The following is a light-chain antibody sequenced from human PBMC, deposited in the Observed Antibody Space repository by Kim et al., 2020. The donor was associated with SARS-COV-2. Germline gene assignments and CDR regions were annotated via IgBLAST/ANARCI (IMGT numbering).Light chain of an antibody. J-gene: IGLJ2*01. CDR3: SSYTSTSSLV. CDR1: SNDVGGYNY. CDR2: DVT. Sequence: QSALTQPASVSGSPGQSITISCTGTSNDVGGYNYVSWYQQHPGKAPSLMIYDVTKRPSGVSNRFSGSKSGNTASLTISGLQAEDDADYYCSSYTSTSSLVFGGGTQLTVL. V-gene: IGLV2-14*03.